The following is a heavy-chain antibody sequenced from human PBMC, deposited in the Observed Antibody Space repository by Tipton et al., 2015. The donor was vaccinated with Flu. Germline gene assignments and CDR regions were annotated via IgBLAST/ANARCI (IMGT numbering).Heavy chain of an antibody. CDR3: ARDNYDYVWGSYRYNYFDD. D-gene: IGHD3-16*02. CDR1: GGSISSGSYY. J-gene: IGHJ4*02. V-gene: IGHV4-61*02. CDR2: IYTSGST. Sequence: TLSLTCTVSGGSISSGSYYWSWIRQPAGKGLEWIGRIYTSGSTNYNPSLKSRVTISVDTSKNQFSLKLSSVTAADTAVYYCARDNYDYVWGSYRYNYFDDWGQGTLVTVSS.